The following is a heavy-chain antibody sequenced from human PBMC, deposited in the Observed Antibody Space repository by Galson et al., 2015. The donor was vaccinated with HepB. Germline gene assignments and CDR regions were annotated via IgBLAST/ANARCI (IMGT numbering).Heavy chain of an antibody. CDR3: AKDHRRYCSSTSCPQVDY. V-gene: IGHV3-30*18. Sequence: SLRLSCAAYGFTFSSYGMHWVRQAPGKGLEWVAVISYDGSNKYYADSVKGRFTISRDNSKNTLYLQMNSLRAEDTAVYYCAKDHRRYCSSTSCPQVDYWGQGTLVTVSS. J-gene: IGHJ4*02. CDR1: GFTFSSYG. CDR2: ISYDGSNK. D-gene: IGHD2-2*01.